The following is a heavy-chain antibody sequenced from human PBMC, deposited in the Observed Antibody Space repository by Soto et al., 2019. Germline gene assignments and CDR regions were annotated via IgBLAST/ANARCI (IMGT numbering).Heavy chain of an antibody. CDR3: SRDDVDTAMPYGMDV. D-gene: IGHD5-18*01. CDR2: IIPIFGTA. Sequence: QVQLVQSGAEVKKPGSSVKVSCKASGGTFSSYAISWLRQAPGQGLEWMGGIIPIFGTANYAQKFQGRVTITADESTRTAYMEVSSLRSEDTAVYYCSRDDVDTAMPYGMDVWGQGTTVTVSS. CDR1: GGTFSSYA. V-gene: IGHV1-69*12. J-gene: IGHJ6*02.